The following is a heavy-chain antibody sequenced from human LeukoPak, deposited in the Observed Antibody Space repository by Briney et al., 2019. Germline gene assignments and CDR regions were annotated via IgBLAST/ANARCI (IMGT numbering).Heavy chain of an antibody. CDR1: GYLFTIYC. Sequence: GGPLEISWQGSGYLFTIYCIVWVRQIAGKGLEGMWIIYPGDSDSRYSPSFQGQVTISADKSISTAYLQSSSLKASDTAMYYCARRRGYSRAFDYWGQGTLVTVSS. CDR3: ARRRGYSRAFDY. D-gene: IGHD5-12*01. V-gene: IGHV5-51*01. CDR2: IYPGDSDS. J-gene: IGHJ4*02.